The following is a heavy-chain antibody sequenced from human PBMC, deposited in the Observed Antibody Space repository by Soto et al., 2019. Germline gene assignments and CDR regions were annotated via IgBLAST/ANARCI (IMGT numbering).Heavy chain of an antibody. CDR3: AKVWLQDIDY. J-gene: IGHJ4*02. Sequence: GSLRLSCAASGFTVSSYAMSLVRQAPGKGLEWVSAISGSGGSTYYADSVKGRFTISRDNSKNTLYLQMNSLRAEDTAVYYCAKVWLQDIDYWGQGTLVTVSS. CDR1: GFTVSSYA. V-gene: IGHV3-23*01. D-gene: IGHD5-12*01. CDR2: ISGSGGST.